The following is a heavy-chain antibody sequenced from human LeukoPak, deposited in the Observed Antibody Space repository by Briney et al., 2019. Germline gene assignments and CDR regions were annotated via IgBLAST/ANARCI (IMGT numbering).Heavy chain of an antibody. Sequence: ASVKVSCKASGYTFTSYGISWVRQAPGQGLEWMGWISAYNGNTNYAQKLQGRVTMTTDTSTSTAYMELRSLRSDDTAVYYCARAPANLGWDYYYYYMDVWGKGTTVTVSS. J-gene: IGHJ6*03. CDR3: ARAPANLGWDYYYYYMDV. V-gene: IGHV1-18*01. CDR1: GYTFTSYG. CDR2: ISAYNGNT. D-gene: IGHD6-19*01.